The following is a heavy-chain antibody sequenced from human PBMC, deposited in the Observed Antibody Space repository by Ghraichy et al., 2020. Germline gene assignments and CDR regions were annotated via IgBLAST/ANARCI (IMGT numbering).Heavy chain of an antibody. J-gene: IGHJ4*02. CDR2: SHYSGST. Sequence: SETLSLTCTVSGDSISSYYWSWIRQPPGKGLEWIGYSHYSGSTIYNPSLKSRVTISVDASKNQFSLQLSSVTAADTAVFYCASGQSNFAYWGQGTLVTVSS. CDR3: ASGQSNFAY. CDR1: GDSISSYY. D-gene: IGHD3/OR15-3a*01. V-gene: IGHV4-59*01.